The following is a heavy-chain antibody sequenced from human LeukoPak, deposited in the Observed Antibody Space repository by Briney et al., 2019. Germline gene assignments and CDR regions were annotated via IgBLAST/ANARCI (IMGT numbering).Heavy chain of an antibody. J-gene: IGHJ6*02. Sequence: PSGTLSLTCAVSGGSISSSNWWSWVRQPPGKGLEWIGEIYHSGSTNYNPSLKSRVTISADKSKNQFSLKLSSVAAADTAVYYCASDNYYGSGRGSNVWGQGTTVTVSS. D-gene: IGHD3-10*01. CDR2: IYHSGST. CDR1: GGSISSSNW. V-gene: IGHV4-4*02. CDR3: ASDNYYGSGRGSNV.